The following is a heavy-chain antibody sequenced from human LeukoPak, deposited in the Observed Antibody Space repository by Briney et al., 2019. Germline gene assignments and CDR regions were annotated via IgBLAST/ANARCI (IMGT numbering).Heavy chain of an antibody. V-gene: IGHV3-23*01. CDR1: GFTFSSYA. Sequence: GGSLRLSCAASGFTFSSYAMSWVRQAPGKGLEWVSAISGSSGSTYYSDSVKGRFTISRDTSKTTLYLQIDSLRAEDTAVYYCARRAGAYSHPYDYWGQGTLVTVSS. J-gene: IGHJ4*02. CDR3: ARRAGAYSHPYDY. CDR2: ISGSSGST. D-gene: IGHD4/OR15-4a*01.